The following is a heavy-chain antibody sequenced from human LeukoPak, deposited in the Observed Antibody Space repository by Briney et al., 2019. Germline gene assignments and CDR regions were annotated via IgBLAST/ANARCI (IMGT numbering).Heavy chain of an antibody. V-gene: IGHV3-15*01. CDR2: LKSKADGGTT. CDR3: TTLLWFGEFSNPFDY. Sequence: PGGSLRLSCAVSGFTFSNAWMSWVRQAPGKGLEWVGRLKSKADGGTTDYAAPVKGRFTISRDDSKNTPYLQMNSLKTEDTAVYYCTTLLWFGEFSNPFDYWGQGTLVTVSS. D-gene: IGHD3-10*01. CDR1: GFTFSNAW. J-gene: IGHJ4*02.